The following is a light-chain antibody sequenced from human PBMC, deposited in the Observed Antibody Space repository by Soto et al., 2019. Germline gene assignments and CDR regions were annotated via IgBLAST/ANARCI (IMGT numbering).Light chain of an antibody. CDR1: SSNIGAGYD. J-gene: IGLJ2*01. CDR3: QSYDSSLSGSGV. V-gene: IGLV1-40*01. Sequence: QSVLTQPASVSGAPGQRVTISCTGSSSNIGAGYDVHWYQQLPGTAPKLLIYGNSNRPSGVPDRFSGSKSGTSASLAITGLQAEDEADYDCQSYDSSLSGSGVFGGGTKLTVL. CDR2: GNS.